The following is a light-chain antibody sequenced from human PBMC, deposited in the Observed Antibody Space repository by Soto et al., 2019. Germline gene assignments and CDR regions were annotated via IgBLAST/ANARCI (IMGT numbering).Light chain of an antibody. Sequence: EIAMTQSPASLSVSPGERASVSYRDRQRVGSSLAWYQNTPGQSTSRLIYGASIKATSIPARDSGSGSGTQFTHTISGLQSEDFAVDYCQQYNFGPPWTFGQGTKVDIK. J-gene: IGKJ1*01. CDR3: QQYNFGPPWT. CDR1: QRVGSS. V-gene: IGKV3-15*01. CDR2: GAS.